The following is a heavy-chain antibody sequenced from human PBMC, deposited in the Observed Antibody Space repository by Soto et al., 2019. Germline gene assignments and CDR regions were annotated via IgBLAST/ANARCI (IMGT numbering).Heavy chain of an antibody. CDR2: IYYSGST. D-gene: IGHD2-15*01. V-gene: IGHV4-39*01. CDR1: GGSISSSSYY. Sequence: TVSGGSISSSSYYWGWIRQPPGKGLEWIGSIYYSGSTYYNPSLKSRVTISVDTSKNQFSLKLSSVTAADTAVYYCACQDSYYSEYDMDVWGQGTTVTSP. CDR3: ACQDSYYSEYDMDV. J-gene: IGHJ6*02.